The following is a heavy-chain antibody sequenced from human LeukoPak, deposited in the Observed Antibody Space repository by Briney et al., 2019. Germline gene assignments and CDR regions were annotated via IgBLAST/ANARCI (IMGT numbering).Heavy chain of an antibody. D-gene: IGHD3-9*01. Sequence: GGSLRLSCAASGFTFSNYWMHWVRQAPGKGLVRVSRINTDGSSTSYADSVKGRFTISRDNSKNTLYLQMNSLRAKDTAVYYCARSGGTSARNFDWTWGQGTLVTVSS. J-gene: IGHJ4*02. CDR1: GFTFSNYW. CDR3: ARSGGTSARNFDWT. CDR2: INTDGSST. V-gene: IGHV3-74*01.